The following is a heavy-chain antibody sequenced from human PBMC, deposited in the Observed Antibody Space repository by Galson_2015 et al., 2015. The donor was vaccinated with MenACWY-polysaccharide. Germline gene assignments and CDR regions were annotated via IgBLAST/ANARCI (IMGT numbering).Heavy chain of an antibody. D-gene: IGHD1-26*01. J-gene: IGHJ6*02. Sequence: SLRLSCAASGFTFSTYAMHWVRQAPGKGLEWVSGISSSGRVYYVDSVKGRFTISRDNSKNTLYLQMNDLRAEDTAVYYCAKGSGSLYNYYYVMDVWGQGTTVTVS. V-gene: IGHV3-23*01. CDR1: GFTFSTYA. CDR3: AKGSGSLYNYYYVMDV. CDR2: ISSSGRV.